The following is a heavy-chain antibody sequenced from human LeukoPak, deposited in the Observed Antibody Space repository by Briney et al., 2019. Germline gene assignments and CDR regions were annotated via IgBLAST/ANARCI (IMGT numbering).Heavy chain of an antibody. Sequence: PGGSLRLSCAASGFTFSSYDMHWVRHATGKGLEWVSAICTAGDTYYPGSVKGRFTISREKAKNSLYLQMNSLRAGDTAVYYCARGPPIGYSRGCLDYWGQGTLVTVSS. CDR3: ARGPPIGYSRGCLDY. CDR2: ICTAGDT. D-gene: IGHD6-19*01. CDR1: GFTFSSYD. J-gene: IGHJ4*02. V-gene: IGHV3-13*01.